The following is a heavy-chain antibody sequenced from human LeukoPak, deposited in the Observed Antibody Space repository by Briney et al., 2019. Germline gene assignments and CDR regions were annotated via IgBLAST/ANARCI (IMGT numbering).Heavy chain of an antibody. D-gene: IGHD1-26*01. V-gene: IGHV4-39*01. CDR3: ARYAVEYRGTYFDY. CDR2: IYYGGGT. J-gene: IGHJ4*02. CDR1: GGSISSTDHY. Sequence: SETLSLTCTVSGGSISSTDHYWGWIRQPPGKGLLWIGSIYYGGGTYCNPSLKSRVTISVDTSKNQFSLKLSSVSASDTAVYYCARYAVEYRGTYFDYWGQGTLVTVSS.